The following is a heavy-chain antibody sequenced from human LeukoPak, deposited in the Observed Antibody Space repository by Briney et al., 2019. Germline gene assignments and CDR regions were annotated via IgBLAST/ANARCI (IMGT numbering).Heavy chain of an antibody. D-gene: IGHD3-3*01. Sequence: GASVKVSCKASGYTFTSYGISWVRQAPGQGLEWMGWISAYNGNTNYAQKLQGRVTMTTDTSTSTAYMELRSLRSDDTAVYYCARESGGLWSGYYIPTGYWGQGTLVTVSS. CDR1: GYTFTSYG. CDR2: ISAYNGNT. CDR3: ARESGGLWSGYYIPTGY. J-gene: IGHJ4*02. V-gene: IGHV1-18*01.